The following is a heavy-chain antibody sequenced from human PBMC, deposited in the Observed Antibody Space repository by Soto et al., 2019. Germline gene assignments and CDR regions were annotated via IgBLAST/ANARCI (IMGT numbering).Heavy chain of an antibody. D-gene: IGHD2-2*01. V-gene: IGHV3-9*01. J-gene: IGHJ3*01. CDR1: GFTFDDYA. CDR2: TSWNSGSI. CDR3: AKLSNTYYQLLDAYDF. Sequence: SLRLSCAASGFTFDDYAMHWVRQAPGKGLEWVSGTSWNSGSIGYADSVKGRFTISRDNAKNSLYLQMNSLRAEDTALYYCAKLSNTYYQLLDAYDFSSQGTIDIVSS.